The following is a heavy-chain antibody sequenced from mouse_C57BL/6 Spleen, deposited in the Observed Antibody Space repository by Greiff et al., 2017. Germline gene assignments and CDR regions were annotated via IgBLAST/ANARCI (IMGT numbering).Heavy chain of an antibody. J-gene: IGHJ1*03. CDR1: GFTFSDYY. CDR3: ARVENGRYFDV. Sequence: DVKLVESEGGLVQPGSSMKLSCTASGFTFSDYYMAWVRQVPEKGLEWVANINYDGSSTYYLDSLKSRFIISRDNAKNILYLQMSSLKSEDTATYYYARVENGRYFDVWGTGTTVTVSS. V-gene: IGHV5-16*01. CDR2: INYDGSST.